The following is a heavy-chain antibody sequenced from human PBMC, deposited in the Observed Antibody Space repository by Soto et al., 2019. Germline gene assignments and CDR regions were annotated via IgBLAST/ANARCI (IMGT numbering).Heavy chain of an antibody. CDR3: ARVVVLDAAHDFDS. CDR1: GASLTTRHW. V-gene: IGHV4-4*02. J-gene: IGHJ4*02. CDR2: IFHSGTI. Sequence: LSLTCVGSGASLTTRHWWSWLRQSPGRGLEWIGEIFHSGTINYNASLKSRLSISLDKSKNQFSLNLTSVTAADSAVYYCARVVVLDAAHDFDSWGQGSLVTVSS. D-gene: IGHD2-15*01.